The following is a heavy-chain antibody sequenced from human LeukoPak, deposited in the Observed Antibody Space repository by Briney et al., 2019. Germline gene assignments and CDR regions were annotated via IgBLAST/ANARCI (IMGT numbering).Heavy chain of an antibody. CDR3: ARDNGDYWFDY. Sequence: GASVKVSCKASGYTFTGYYMHWVRQAPGQGLEWMGWINPNSGGTNYAQKLQGRVTITRDTAISTAYMELTRLRSDDTAVYYCARDNGDYWFDYWGQGTLVTVSS. D-gene: IGHD4-17*01. V-gene: IGHV1-2*02. J-gene: IGHJ4*02. CDR2: INPNSGGT. CDR1: GYTFTGYY.